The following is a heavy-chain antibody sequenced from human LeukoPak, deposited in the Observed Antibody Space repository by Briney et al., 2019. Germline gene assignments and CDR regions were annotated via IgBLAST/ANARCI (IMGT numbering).Heavy chain of an antibody. V-gene: IGHV4-4*07. D-gene: IGHD2-2*02. Sequence: SETLSLTCTVSGGSISSYYWSWIRQPAGKGLEWIGRIYTSGSTNYNPSLKSRVTMSVDTSKNQFSLKLSSVTAADTAVYYCARGDYCSSTSCYTGVPYYFDYWGQGTLVTVSS. CDR1: GGSISSYY. CDR3: ARGDYCSSTSCYTGVPYYFDY. CDR2: IYTSGST. J-gene: IGHJ4*02.